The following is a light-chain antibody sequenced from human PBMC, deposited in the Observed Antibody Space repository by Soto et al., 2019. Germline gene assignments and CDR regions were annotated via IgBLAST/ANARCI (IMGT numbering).Light chain of an antibody. CDR1: QDISKN. Sequence: IQMTQSPSSLSASVGDRVTITCQASQDISKNLNWYQQKPGKAPKLLIYDASSLQTGVPSRFSGSGSATHFTFPISSLQADDIATYYCRQYDNLLPITFGQGTRLEIK. V-gene: IGKV1-33*01. CDR3: RQYDNLLPIT. CDR2: DAS. J-gene: IGKJ5*01.